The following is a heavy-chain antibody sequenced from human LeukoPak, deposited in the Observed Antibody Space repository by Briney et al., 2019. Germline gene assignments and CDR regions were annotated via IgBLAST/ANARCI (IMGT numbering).Heavy chain of an antibody. CDR3: ARMRVDYGGNSLFDY. CDR2: IYYSGST. Sequence: SQTLSLTCSVSGGSISSGNYYWGWIRQPPGKGLEWIGSIYYSGSTYYNPSLKSRVTISVDTSKNQFSLKLSSVTAADTAVYYCARMRVDYGGNSLFDYWGQGTLVTVSS. CDR1: GGSISSGNYY. V-gene: IGHV4-39*01. J-gene: IGHJ4*02. D-gene: IGHD4-23*01.